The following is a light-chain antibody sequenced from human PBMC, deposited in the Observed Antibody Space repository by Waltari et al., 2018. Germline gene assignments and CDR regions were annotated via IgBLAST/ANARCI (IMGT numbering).Light chain of an antibody. CDR1: QDISQY. Sequence: DIQMTQSPSPLSASVGDRVPITCRASQDISQYLAWLQQKPGKVPKLLIYGASTLHSGVPSRFSGGGSGTDFTLTISSLQPEDVATYYCQSYSTSCRTFGQGTTVEIK. CDR2: GAS. J-gene: IGKJ1*01. CDR3: QSYSTSCRT. V-gene: IGKV1-27*01.